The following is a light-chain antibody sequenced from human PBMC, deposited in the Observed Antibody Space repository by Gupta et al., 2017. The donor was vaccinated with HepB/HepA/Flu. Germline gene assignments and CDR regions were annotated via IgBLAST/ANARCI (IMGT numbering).Light chain of an antibody. Sequence: QSALTQPASVSGSPGQSITISCTGTSSDVGGYNYVSWYQQHPGTAPKLRMYAVTNRPSGVSDRFSGSKSGNTASLTISGLQTEDEADYYCNSYTTSSTPYVIFGGGTKLTVL. CDR1: SSDVGGYNY. V-gene: IGLV2-14*03. CDR2: AVT. J-gene: IGLJ2*01. CDR3: NSYTTSSTPYVI.